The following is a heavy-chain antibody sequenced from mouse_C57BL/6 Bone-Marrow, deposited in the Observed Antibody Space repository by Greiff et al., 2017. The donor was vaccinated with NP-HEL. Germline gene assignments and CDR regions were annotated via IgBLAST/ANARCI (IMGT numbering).Heavy chain of an antibody. CDR2: ISDGGSYT. V-gene: IGHV5-4*01. D-gene: IGHD1-1*01. CDR1: GFTFSSYA. Sequence: EVQVVESGGGLVKPGGSLKLSCAASGFTFSSYAMSWVRQTPEKRLEWVATISDGGSYTYYPDNVKGRFTISRDNAKNNLYLQMSHLKSEDTAMYYCAREWYYGSSPGWFAYWGQGTLVTVSA. J-gene: IGHJ3*01. CDR3: AREWYYGSSPGWFAY.